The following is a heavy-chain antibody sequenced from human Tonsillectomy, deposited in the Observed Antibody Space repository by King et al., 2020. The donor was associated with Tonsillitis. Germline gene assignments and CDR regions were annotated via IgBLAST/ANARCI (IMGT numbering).Heavy chain of an antibody. J-gene: IGHJ4*02. CDR1: GYTFTSFG. V-gene: IGHV1-18*01. CDR2: SSAYDGNT. D-gene: IGHD6-19*01. Sequence: QLVQSGAEVKKPGASVKVSCKASGYTFTSFGISWVRLAPGQGLEWRGWSSAYDGNTNYAQKLQGRVTMTTDASTSTAYMELRSLRSDDTAVYYCARDPGYSSGWYLDSWGQGTLVTVSS. CDR3: ARDPGYSSGWYLDS.